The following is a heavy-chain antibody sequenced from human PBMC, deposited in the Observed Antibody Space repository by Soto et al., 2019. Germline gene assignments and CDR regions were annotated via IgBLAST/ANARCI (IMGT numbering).Heavy chain of an antibody. CDR2: ISYDGSNK. J-gene: IGHJ6*04. Sequence: PGGSLRLSWASSVFTFSSYAMHWVRQAPGKGLEWVAVISYDGSNKYYADSVKGRFTISRDNSKNTLYLQMNSLRAEDTAVYYCARALNYYSNQHYYGMDVWGKGTTVTVSS. CDR1: VFTFSSYA. D-gene: IGHD4-4*01. CDR3: ARALNYYSNQHYYGMDV. V-gene: IGHV3-30-3*01.